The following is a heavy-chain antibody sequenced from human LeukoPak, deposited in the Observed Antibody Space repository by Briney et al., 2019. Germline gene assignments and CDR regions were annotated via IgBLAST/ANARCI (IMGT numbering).Heavy chain of an antibody. CDR3: ARSYYDYVWGSYRYGYYYYMDV. J-gene: IGHJ6*03. D-gene: IGHD3-16*02. V-gene: IGHV1-18*01. CDR2: TSAYNGKT. Sequence: ASVKVSCKASGYTFTSYGISWVRQAPGQGLEWMGWTSAYNGKTNYAQKLQGRVTMTTDTSTSTAYMELRSLRSDDTAVYYCARSYYDYVWGSYRYGYYYYMDVWGQGTLVTVSS. CDR1: GYTFTSYG.